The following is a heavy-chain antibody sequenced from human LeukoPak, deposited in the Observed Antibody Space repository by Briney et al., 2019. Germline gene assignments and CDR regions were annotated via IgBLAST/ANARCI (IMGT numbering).Heavy chain of an antibody. Sequence: GGSLRLSCAASGFTFSTYSMNWVRQAPGKGLEWVSFIIGSSDLIYYADSVKGRFTTSRDNAKNSLYLQMNSLRDEDTAVYYCARVRGATLSHHYFDYWGQGALVTVSS. CDR2: IIGSSDLI. D-gene: IGHD1-26*01. CDR1: GFTFSTYS. CDR3: ARVRGATLSHHYFDY. J-gene: IGHJ4*02. V-gene: IGHV3-48*02.